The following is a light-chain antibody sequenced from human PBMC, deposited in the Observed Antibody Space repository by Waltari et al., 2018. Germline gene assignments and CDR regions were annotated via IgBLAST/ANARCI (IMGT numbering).Light chain of an antibody. Sequence: DVAVTQSPDSLAVSLGERATINCKSSQSVLHSSNKKIYLAWYQQKPGQPPKLLIYWASTRASGVPDRFSGSGFGTDFTLTISSLQAEDVAVYYCQQYYTTPFTFGPGTKVDIK. J-gene: IGKJ3*01. V-gene: IGKV4-1*01. CDR3: QQYYTTPFT. CDR2: WAS. CDR1: QSVLHSSNKKIY.